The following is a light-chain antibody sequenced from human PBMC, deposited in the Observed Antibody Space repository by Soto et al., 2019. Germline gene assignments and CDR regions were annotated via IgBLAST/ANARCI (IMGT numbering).Light chain of an antibody. CDR3: SSYTSSSYYV. CDR1: SSDVGGYNY. J-gene: IGLJ1*01. Sequence: QSVLTQPASVNGFPGQSITISCTGTSSDVGGYNYVSWYQQHPGKAPKLMIYDVSNRPSGVSNRFSGSKSGNTASLTISGLQAEDEADYYCSSYTSSSYYVFGTGTKVTVL. V-gene: IGLV2-14*01. CDR2: DVS.